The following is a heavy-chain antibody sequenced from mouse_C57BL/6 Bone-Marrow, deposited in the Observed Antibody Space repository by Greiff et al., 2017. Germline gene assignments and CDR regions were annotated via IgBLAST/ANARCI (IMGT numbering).Heavy chain of an antibody. CDR2: LDPSDSYT. CDR1: GYTFTSYW. V-gene: IGHV1-69*01. Sequence: VQLQQPGAELVMPGASVKLSCKASGYTFTSYWMHWVKQRPGQGLEWIGELDPSDSYTNYNQKFKGKSTLTVDKSSSTAYMQLSSLTSEDSAVYYCAREKLGSLYAMDYWGQGTSVTVSS. CDR3: AREKLGSLYAMDY. J-gene: IGHJ4*01. D-gene: IGHD6-1*01.